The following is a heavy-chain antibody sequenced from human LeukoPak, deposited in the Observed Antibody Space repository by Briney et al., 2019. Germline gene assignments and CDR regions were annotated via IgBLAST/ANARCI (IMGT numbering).Heavy chain of an antibody. CDR3: ARDPGDTHHDWYFDL. D-gene: IGHD4-17*01. V-gene: IGHV4-4*07. J-gene: IGHJ2*01. CDR2: VHTSGTT. Sequence: SETLSLTCTVSGGSISTYYWSWIRQPAGNGLEWIGRVHTSGTTHYNPSLQSPVTMSVDTSKNQFSLNLNSVTAADTAVYYCARDPGDTHHDWYFDLWGRGSVASVSS. CDR1: GGSISTYY.